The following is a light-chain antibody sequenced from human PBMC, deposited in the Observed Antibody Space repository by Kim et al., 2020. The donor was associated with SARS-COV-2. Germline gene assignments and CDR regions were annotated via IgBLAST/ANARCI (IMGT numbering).Light chain of an antibody. Sequence: SAAVGGRVTIACRASQGISSYLAWYQHKPGRAPKLLMYAASTLQGGVPSRFSGSGSGTDFTLTISSLQPEDFAAYYCQQLNTYPLTFGGGTKLEI. CDR2: AAS. V-gene: IGKV1-9*01. CDR3: QQLNTYPLT. CDR1: QGISSY. J-gene: IGKJ4*01.